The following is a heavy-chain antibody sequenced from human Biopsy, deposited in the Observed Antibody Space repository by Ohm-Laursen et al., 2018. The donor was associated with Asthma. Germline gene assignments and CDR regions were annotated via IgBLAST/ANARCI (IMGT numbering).Heavy chain of an antibody. Sequence: SVKVSCKASGGTFSSYAISWVRQAPGQGLEWMGGIIPIFGIANYAQKFQGRVTITADESTSTAYLELTSLRFEDTAVYYCARGYSGTDRIVYYYSGMEVWGQGTTVTVSS. CDR2: IIPIFGIA. CDR1: GGTFSSYA. V-gene: IGHV1-69*13. D-gene: IGHD5-12*01. J-gene: IGHJ6*02. CDR3: ARGYSGTDRIVYYYSGMEV.